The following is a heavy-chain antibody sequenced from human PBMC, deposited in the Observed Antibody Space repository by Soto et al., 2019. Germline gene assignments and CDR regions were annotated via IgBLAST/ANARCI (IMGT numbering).Heavy chain of an antibody. CDR3: ARRLTSTVSARGY. CDR1: GLTFSSYA. Sequence: QVHLVESGGGVVQPGKSLRLSCTASGLTFSSYAVHWVRQAPGKGLEWVSVISGDGGNKYFAESVRGRFLISRDNSKKTVYLQMNSLRHEETAVYFGARRLTSTVSARGYWGQGTLVTVSS. CDR2: ISGDGGNK. D-gene: IGHD6-19*01. J-gene: IGHJ4*02. V-gene: IGHV3-30-3*01.